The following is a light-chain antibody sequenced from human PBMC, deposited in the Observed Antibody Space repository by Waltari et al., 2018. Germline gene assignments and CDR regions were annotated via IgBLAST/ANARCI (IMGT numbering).Light chain of an antibody. J-gene: IGKJ4*01. CDR1: QDINNY. Sequence: DIQMTQSPSSLSASVGDRVTITCQASQDINNYLNWYQQKPGKAPKVLIYDASNLKTGVPSRFSGSGSGTDFTFTISNLQSEDMATYYCQQYDNLPLTFGRGTKVEIK. CDR2: DAS. CDR3: QQYDNLPLT. V-gene: IGKV1-33*01.